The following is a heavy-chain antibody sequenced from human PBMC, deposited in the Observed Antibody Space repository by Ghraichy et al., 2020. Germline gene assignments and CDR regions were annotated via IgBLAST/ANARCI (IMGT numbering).Heavy chain of an antibody. CDR1: GGSFSGYY. J-gene: IGHJ4*02. CDR2: INHSGST. CDR3: TWGSYRQRRGDY. V-gene: IGHV4-34*01. D-gene: IGHD3-16*02. Sequence: SETLSLTCAVYGGSFSGYYWSWIRQPPGKGLEWIGEINHSGSTNYNPSLKSRVTISVDTSKNQFSLKLSSVTAADTAVYYCTWGSYRQRRGDYWGQGTLVTVSS.